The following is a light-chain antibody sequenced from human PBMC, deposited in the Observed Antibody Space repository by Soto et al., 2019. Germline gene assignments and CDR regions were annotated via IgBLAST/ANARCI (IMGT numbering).Light chain of an antibody. Sequence: DIQMTQSPSSLSASVGDRVTITCRASQSISKFLNWYQQKPGEAPRLLVYAASSLQSGVPSRFSGSGSGTDFTLTIDTLQPEDFATFYCQQTYHAPRSFGPGTKLEIK. CDR1: QSISKF. V-gene: IGKV1-39*01. CDR2: AAS. J-gene: IGKJ2*01. CDR3: QQTYHAPRS.